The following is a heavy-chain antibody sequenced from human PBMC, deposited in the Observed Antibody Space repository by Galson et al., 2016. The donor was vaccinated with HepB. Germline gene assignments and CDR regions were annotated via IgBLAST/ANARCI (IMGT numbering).Heavy chain of an antibody. D-gene: IGHD3-22*01. J-gene: IGHJ4*02. Sequence: SVKVSCKASGYTFTSYYMHWVRQAPGQGLEWMGIINPSGGSPSYAQKFQGRVTMTRDTSTRPVYMELSSLRSEDTAVYYRARDRGYYDSSGYNYWGQGTLVTVSS. CDR2: INPSGGSP. CDR3: ARDRGYYDSSGYNY. CDR1: GYTFTSYY. V-gene: IGHV1-46*01.